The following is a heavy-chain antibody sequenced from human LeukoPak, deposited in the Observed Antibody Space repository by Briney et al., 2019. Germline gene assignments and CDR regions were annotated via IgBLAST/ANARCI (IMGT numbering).Heavy chain of an antibody. J-gene: IGHJ5*02. Sequence: PSETLSLTCAVYGGSFSGYYWSWIRQPPGKGLEWIGEINHSGSTNYNPSLKSRVTISVDTSKNQFSLKLSSVTAADTAVYYCARGLDPTGGSWATNWFGPWGQGTLVTVSS. CDR2: INHSGST. CDR3: ARGLDPTGGSWATNWFGP. CDR1: GGSFSGYY. D-gene: IGHD2-15*01. V-gene: IGHV4-34*01.